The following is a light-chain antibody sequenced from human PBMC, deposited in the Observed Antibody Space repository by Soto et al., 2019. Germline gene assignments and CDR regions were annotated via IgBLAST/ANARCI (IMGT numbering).Light chain of an antibody. CDR3: AAWDDSLNGCV. V-gene: IGLV1-44*01. Sequence: SVLTQPPSASGTPGQRVTISCSGSSSNIGTYSVSWYQHFPGTAPRLLIYSDNQRPSGVPDRFSASKSGASASLAISGLQSEDEADFYCAAWDDSLNGCVFGTGTKVTVL. CDR1: SSNIGTYS. J-gene: IGLJ1*01. CDR2: SDN.